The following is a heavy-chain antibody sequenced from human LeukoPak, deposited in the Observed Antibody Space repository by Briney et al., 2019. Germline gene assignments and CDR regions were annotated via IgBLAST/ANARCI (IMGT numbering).Heavy chain of an antibody. CDR2: IRYDGSIK. J-gene: IGHJ4*02. D-gene: IGHD4-11*01. CDR3: ARVIKGETTVTRNDYFDY. CDR1: GFSFSTYG. V-gene: IGHV3-30*02. Sequence: GGSLRLSCAASGFSFSTYGMHWVRQAPGKGLEWVAFIRYDGSIKYYADSVKGRFIISRDNSKNTLYLQMNSLRAEDTAVYYCARVIKGETTVTRNDYFDYWGQGTLVTVSS.